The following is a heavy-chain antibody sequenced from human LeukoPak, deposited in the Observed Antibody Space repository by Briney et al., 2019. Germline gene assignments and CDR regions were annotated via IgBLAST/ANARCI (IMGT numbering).Heavy chain of an antibody. Sequence: SVKVSCKASGGTFSSYAISWVRQAPGQGLEWMGRIIPILGIANYAQKFQGRVTITADKSTSTAYMELSSLRSEDTAVYYCGGAPYYDILTGPTVTYYYGMDVWGQGTTVTVSS. D-gene: IGHD3-9*01. V-gene: IGHV1-69*04. CDR3: GGAPYYDILTGPTVTYYYGMDV. CDR1: GGTFSSYA. CDR2: IIPILGIA. J-gene: IGHJ6*02.